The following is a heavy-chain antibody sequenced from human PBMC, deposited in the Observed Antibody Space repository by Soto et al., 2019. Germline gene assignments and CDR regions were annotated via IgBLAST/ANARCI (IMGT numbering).Heavy chain of an antibody. CDR1: GYIFTSYT. CDR3: ARYCSTTSCYGAFDF. J-gene: IGHJ3*01. CDR2: INPANGST. V-gene: IGHV1-3*01. D-gene: IGHD2-2*01. Sequence: ASVKVSFKASGYIFTSYTIHWVRQGPGQRLEWMGRINPANGSTKNSQKFQGRVTITWDTSASTAYMELSGLTFEDKAVYYCARYCSTTSCYGAFDFWGQGTMVTVSS.